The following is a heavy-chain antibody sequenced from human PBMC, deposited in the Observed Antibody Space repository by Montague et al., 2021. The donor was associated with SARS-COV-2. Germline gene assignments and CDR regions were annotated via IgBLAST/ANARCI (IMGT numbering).Heavy chain of an antibody. CDR3: SREMGSALGGYYYGMDV. D-gene: IGHD6-6*01. Sequence: SLRLSCAASGFTFSNYWLHWLRPAPGKGLVWVSSTNSDGSSPSYADSVNGRITISSDNAKNTLYLQMNILRAEDTAVYYCSREMGSALGGYYYGMDVWGQGTTVTVSS. CDR1: GFTFSNYW. V-gene: IGHV3-74*01. J-gene: IGHJ6*02. CDR2: TNSDGSSP.